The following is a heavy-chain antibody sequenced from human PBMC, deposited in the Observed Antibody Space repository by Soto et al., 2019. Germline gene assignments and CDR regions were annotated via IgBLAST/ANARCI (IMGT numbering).Heavy chain of an antibody. CDR3: AREGGYSYGQTRTYYYYYGMDV. J-gene: IGHJ6*02. CDR2: MNPNSGNT. D-gene: IGHD5-18*01. Sequence: ALVKVSCKASGYTFTSYDINWVRQATGQGLEWMGWMNPNSGNTGYAQKFQGRVTMTRNTSISTAYMELSSLRSEDTAVYYCAREGGYSYGQTRTYYYYYGMDVWGQGTTVTVSS. CDR1: GYTFTSYD. V-gene: IGHV1-8*01.